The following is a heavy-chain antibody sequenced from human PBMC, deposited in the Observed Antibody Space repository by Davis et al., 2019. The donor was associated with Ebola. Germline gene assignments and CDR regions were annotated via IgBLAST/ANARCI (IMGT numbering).Heavy chain of an antibody. V-gene: IGHV3-23*01. D-gene: IGHD4-17*01. CDR3: AKGDGDYPVGYWYFDL. CDR2: ISGSGGSI. CDR1: GFTFSSYA. Sequence: PGGSLRLSCAASGFTFSSYAMSWVRQAPGKGLEWVSSISGSGGSIYHADSVKGRFTISRDNSKNTLYLQMNSLRAEDTAVYYWAKGDGDYPVGYWYFDLWGRGTLVTVSS. J-gene: IGHJ2*01.